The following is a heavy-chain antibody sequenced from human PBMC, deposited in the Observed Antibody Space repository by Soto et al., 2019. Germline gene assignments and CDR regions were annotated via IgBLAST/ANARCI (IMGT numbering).Heavy chain of an antibody. Sequence: SETLSLTCSVSGGSIRSYYWSWIRQSPEKGLEWIGYFYHSGNSNYNPPLKSRVTISVDTSKNQLSLSLRSVTAADTAVYFCARISSVDPYGYVNGGLDVWGQGTTVTVSS. V-gene: IGHV4-59*01. CDR1: GGSIRSYY. D-gene: IGHD5-18*01. J-gene: IGHJ6*02. CDR2: FYHSGNS. CDR3: ARISSVDPYGYVNGGLDV.